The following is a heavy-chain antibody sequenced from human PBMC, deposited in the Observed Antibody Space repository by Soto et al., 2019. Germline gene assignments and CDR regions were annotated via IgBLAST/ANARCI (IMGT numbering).Heavy chain of an antibody. CDR2: ISAYNGNT. J-gene: IGHJ6*02. D-gene: IGHD4-17*01. CDR3: ARYHGDYYYYYGMDV. Sequence: ASVKVSCKASGYTFTSNGIRWVRQAPRQGLEWMGWISAYNGNTNYAQKLQGRVTMTTDTSTSTAYMELRSLRSDDTAVYYCARYHGDYYYYYGMDVWGQGTTVTVSS. V-gene: IGHV1-18*01. CDR1: GYTFTSNG.